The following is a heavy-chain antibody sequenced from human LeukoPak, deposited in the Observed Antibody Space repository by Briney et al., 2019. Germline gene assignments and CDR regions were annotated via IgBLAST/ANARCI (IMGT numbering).Heavy chain of an antibody. CDR1: GFTFSSYA. D-gene: IGHD1/OR15-1a*01. Sequence: PGGSLRLSCAASGFTFSSYAMSWVRQAPGKGLEWVSAISGSGGSTYYADSVRGRFTISRDNSKNTLYLQMNSLRAEDTAVYYCAKDLLNNPEAYYWGQGTLVTVSS. J-gene: IGHJ4*02. V-gene: IGHV3-23*01. CDR2: ISGSGGST. CDR3: AKDLLNNPEAYY.